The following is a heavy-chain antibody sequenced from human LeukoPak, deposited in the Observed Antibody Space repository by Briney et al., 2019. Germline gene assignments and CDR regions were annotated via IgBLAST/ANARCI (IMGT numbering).Heavy chain of an antibody. CDR2: MNPNSGNT. CDR3: ARGHSSLDAFDI. CDR1: GYTFTSYD. J-gene: IGHJ3*02. D-gene: IGHD6-13*01. Sequence: ASVKVSCKASGYTFTSYDINWVRQATGQGLEWMGWMNPNSGNTGYAQKFQGRVTITRNTSISTAYMELSSLRSEDTAVYYCARGHSSLDAFDIWGQGTMVTVSS. V-gene: IGHV1-8*03.